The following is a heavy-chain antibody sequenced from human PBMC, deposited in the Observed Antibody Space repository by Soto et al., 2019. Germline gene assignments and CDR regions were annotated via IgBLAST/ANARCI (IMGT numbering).Heavy chain of an antibody. J-gene: IGHJ3*02. CDR2: ISYDGSNK. V-gene: IGHV3-30*18. Sequence: GGSLRLSCAASGFTFSSYGIHFFRHAACKGLEWVAVISYDGSNKYYADSVKGRFTISRDNSKNTLYLQMNSLRAEDTAVYYCAKEIVPYYDSSDDAFDIWGQGTMVTVSS. D-gene: IGHD3-22*01. CDR1: GFTFSSYG. CDR3: AKEIVPYYDSSDDAFDI.